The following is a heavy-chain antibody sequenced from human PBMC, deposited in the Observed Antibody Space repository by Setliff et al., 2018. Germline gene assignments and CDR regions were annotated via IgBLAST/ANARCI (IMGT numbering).Heavy chain of an antibody. D-gene: IGHD6-13*01. V-gene: IGHV4-59*01. Sequence: SETLSLTCNVSGGSISSYYWTWIRQPPGKGLEWIGYFYHSGSTNYNPSLKSRVTISVDTSKNQFSLKLSSVTAADTAVYYCARAYSSSWYSSRYYFDYWGQGTLVTVS. J-gene: IGHJ4*02. CDR2: FYHSGST. CDR1: GGSISSYY. CDR3: ARAYSSSWYSSRYYFDY.